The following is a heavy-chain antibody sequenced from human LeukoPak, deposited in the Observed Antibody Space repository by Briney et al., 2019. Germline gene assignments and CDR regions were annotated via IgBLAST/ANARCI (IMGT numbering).Heavy chain of an antibody. V-gene: IGHV4-59*08. Sequence: KSSETLSLTCTVSGGSISSYYWSWIRQPPGKGLEWIGYIYYSGSTNYNPSLKSRVTISVDTSKNQFSLKLSSVTAADTAVYYCARGRSGIFGVVDIDWGTHSVWFDPWGQGTLVTVSS. J-gene: IGHJ5*02. CDR2: IYYSGST. CDR1: GGSISSYY. D-gene: IGHD3-3*01. CDR3: ARGRSGIFGVVDIDWGTHSVWFDP.